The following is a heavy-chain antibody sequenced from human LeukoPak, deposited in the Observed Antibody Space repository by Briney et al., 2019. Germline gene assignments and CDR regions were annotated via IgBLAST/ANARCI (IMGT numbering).Heavy chain of an antibody. CDR1: RFTFNDYY. J-gene: IGHJ4*02. V-gene: IGHV3-11*01. Sequence: PGGSLRLSCAASRFTFNDYYMSWIRQTPGKGLEWVSCISNDGTNIYYADSVKGRFTISRDNAKNSLYLQMSSLRADDTAVYYCARGVGEPSYYFDSWGQGTIVAVSS. CDR3: ARGVGEPSYYFDS. CDR2: ISNDGTNI. D-gene: IGHD3-10*01.